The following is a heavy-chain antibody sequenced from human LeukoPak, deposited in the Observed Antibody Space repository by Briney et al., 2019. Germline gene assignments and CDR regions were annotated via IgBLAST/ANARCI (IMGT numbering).Heavy chain of an antibody. V-gene: IGHV4-59*01. CDR1: GGSISSYY. J-gene: IGHJ4*02. CDR3: AGQQLDQYYFDY. Sequence: PSETLSLTCTVSGGSISSYYWSWIRQPPGKGLEWVGYIYYSGSTNYNPSLKSRVTISVDTSKNQFSLKLSSVTAADTAVYYCAGQQLDQYYFDYWGQGTLVTVSS. D-gene: IGHD6-13*01. CDR2: IYYSGST.